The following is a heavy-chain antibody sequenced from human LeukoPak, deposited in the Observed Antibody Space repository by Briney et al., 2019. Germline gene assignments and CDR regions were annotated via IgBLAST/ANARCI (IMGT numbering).Heavy chain of an antibody. CDR1: GGSFSGYN. V-gene: IGHV4-34*01. D-gene: IGHD5-24*01. Sequence: SETLSLTCAVFGGSFSGYNWNWLRQPPRKGLEWIGEINHSGSTNYNPSLRSRVTISLDTSKNQYSLKLSSVTAADTAVYYCARGVYTETSTIMGHFDRWGRGTPVAVSS. CDR2: INHSGST. J-gene: IGHJ4*02. CDR3: ARGVYTETSTIMGHFDR.